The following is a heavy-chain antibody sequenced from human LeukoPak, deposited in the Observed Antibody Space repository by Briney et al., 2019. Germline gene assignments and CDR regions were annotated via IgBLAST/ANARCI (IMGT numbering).Heavy chain of an antibody. J-gene: IGHJ4*02. Sequence: SQTLSLTCTDSGGSISSGGYYWSWIRQHPGKGLEWIGYIYYSGSTYYNPSLKSRVTISVDTSKNQFSLKLSSVTAADTAVYYCARTVVVTATIDYWGQGTLVTVSS. V-gene: IGHV4-31*03. CDR1: GGSISSGGYY. D-gene: IGHD2-21*02. CDR3: ARTVVVTATIDY. CDR2: IYYSGST.